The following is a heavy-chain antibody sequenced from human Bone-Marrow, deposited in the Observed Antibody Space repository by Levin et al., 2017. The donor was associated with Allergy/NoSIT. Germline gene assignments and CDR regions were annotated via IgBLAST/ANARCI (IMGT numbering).Heavy chain of an antibody. D-gene: IGHD4-17*01. CDR2: ISPATSTI. V-gene: IGHV3-11*01. CDR3: ATYFRDYYYFGS. CDR1: GFTFSDYY. Sequence: GESLKISCAASGFTFSDYYMSWVRQAPGKGLEWVSYISPATSTIVYADSVKARFTISRDNAKNSLFLQITSLRAEDTAVYYCATYFRDYYYFGSWGQGTLVTVSS. J-gene: IGHJ4*02.